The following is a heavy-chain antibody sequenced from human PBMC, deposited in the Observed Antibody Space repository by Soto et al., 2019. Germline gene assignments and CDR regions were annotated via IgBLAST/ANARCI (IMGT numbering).Heavy chain of an antibody. CDR1: GFTISECS. D-gene: IGHD6-13*01. Sequence: PGGSLRLSCEASGFTISECSMNWVRQTPGKGLEWLAYITIRTGNVHYADSVRGRFTISADIAENSVILRMNSLRVEDTAVYYCAKDRVAAVAPWPFDYWGQGTLVTVSS. J-gene: IGHJ4*02. CDR2: ITIRTGNV. V-gene: IGHV3-48*01. CDR3: AKDRVAAVAPWPFDY.